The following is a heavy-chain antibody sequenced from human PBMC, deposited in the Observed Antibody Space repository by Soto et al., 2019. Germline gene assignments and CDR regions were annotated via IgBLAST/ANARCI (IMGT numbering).Heavy chain of an antibody. Sequence: PSETLSLTCTVSGGSISSYYWSWIRQPPGKGLEWIGYIYYNVNTNYNPSLKSRVTISVDTSKNQFSLKLSSVTAADTAVYYCARRPKLPITMVRGRYYYGMDVWGQGTTVTVSS. CDR3: ARRPKLPITMVRGRYYYGMDV. J-gene: IGHJ6*02. V-gene: IGHV4-59*08. D-gene: IGHD3-10*01. CDR2: IYYNVNT. CDR1: GGSISSYY.